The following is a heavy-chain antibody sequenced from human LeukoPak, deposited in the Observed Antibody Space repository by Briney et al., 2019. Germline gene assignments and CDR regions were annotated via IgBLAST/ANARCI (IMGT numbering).Heavy chain of an antibody. V-gene: IGHV4-59*01. CDR1: GDSISNNY. J-gene: IGHJ4*02. Sequence: SETLFLTCTVSGDSISNNYWSWIRQSPGKGLEWIGNVFYRGNTNYNPSLKSRVAISVDTSKNQFSLKLNSVTAADTAVYYCARGVYAGSGYWGQGALVTVSS. CDR3: ARGVYAGSGY. CDR2: VFYRGNT. D-gene: IGHD2-8*01.